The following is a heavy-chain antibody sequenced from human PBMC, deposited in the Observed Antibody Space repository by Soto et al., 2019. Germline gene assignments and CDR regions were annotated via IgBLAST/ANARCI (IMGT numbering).Heavy chain of an antibody. CDR2: IYYSGST. CDR3: ARDLRLRDKAMVL. CDR1: GGSVSSGSYY. J-gene: IGHJ4*02. Sequence: QVQLQESGPGLVKPSETLSLTCTVSGGSVSSGSYYWSWIRQPPGKGLEWIGYIYYSGSTNYNPSLKSRVTISVDTSKNQFSLKLSSVTAADTAVYYCARDLRLRDKAMVLWGQGTLVTVSS. V-gene: IGHV4-61*01. D-gene: IGHD5-18*01.